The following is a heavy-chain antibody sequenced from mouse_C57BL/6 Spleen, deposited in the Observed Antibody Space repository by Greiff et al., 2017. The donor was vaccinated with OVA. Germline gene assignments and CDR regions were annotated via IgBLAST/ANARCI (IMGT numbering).Heavy chain of an antibody. CDR1: GFSLTSYG. Sequence: VQLQQSGPGLVAPSQSLSITCTVSGFSLTSYGVDWVRQSPGKGLEWLGVIWGVGSTNYNSALKSRLSISKDNSKSQVFLKMNSLQTDDTAMYYCARRGDYEYYAMDYWGQGTSVTVSS. V-gene: IGHV2-6*01. J-gene: IGHJ4*01. D-gene: IGHD2-4*01. CDR3: ARRGDYEYYAMDY. CDR2: IWGVGST.